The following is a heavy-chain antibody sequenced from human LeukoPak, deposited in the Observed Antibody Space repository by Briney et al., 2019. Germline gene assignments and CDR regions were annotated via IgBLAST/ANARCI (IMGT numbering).Heavy chain of an antibody. CDR1: VFTFSSYG. CDR3: AKDISYYYDSSISDY. CDR2: IRCGGSNK. J-gene: IGHJ4*02. Sequence: GGSLTLLCAASVFTFSSYGMQWVPQAPGKGLEWGTFIRCGGSNKYYADWVKGRFTSARDSSKHSVYLQVNSLRAADTDVYYCAKDISYYYDSSISDYWGQGTLVTVSS. D-gene: IGHD3-22*01. V-gene: IGHV3-30*02.